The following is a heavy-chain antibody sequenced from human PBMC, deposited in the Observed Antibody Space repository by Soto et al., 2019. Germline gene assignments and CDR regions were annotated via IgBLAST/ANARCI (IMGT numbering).Heavy chain of an antibody. Sequence: PGGSLRLSCAASGFTFSSYAMNWVRQAPGRGPEWVSTIYYNGNTYYADSVKGRFTISRDNPKNTLYLQMGSLRAEDMGVYYCARSRDGYNILGYWGRGTLVTVSS. CDR2: IYYNGNT. D-gene: IGHD5-12*01. CDR3: ARSRDGYNILGY. J-gene: IGHJ4*02. CDR1: GFTFSSYA. V-gene: IGHV3-23*05.